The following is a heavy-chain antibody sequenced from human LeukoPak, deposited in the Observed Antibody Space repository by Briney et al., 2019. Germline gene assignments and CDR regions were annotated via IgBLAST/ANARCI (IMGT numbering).Heavy chain of an antibody. Sequence: GRSPRLSCAASGFTFSSSAIHWVRQAPGKWLEWVAVISYDGSNKYYADSVKGRFTISRDNSKNTLYLQMNSLRAEDTAVYYCARALHAFDIWGQGTMVTVSS. CDR2: ISYDGSNK. J-gene: IGHJ3*02. CDR3: ARALHAFDI. CDR1: GFTFSSSA. V-gene: IGHV3-30-3*01.